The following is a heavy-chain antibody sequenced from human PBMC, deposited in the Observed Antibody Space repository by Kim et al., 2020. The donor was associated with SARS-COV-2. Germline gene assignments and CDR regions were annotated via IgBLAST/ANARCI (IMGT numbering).Heavy chain of an antibody. CDR3: TRVGYYYGMDV. J-gene: IGHJ6*02. Sequence: TKENAQSVKGRFTISRDDSKSIAYLQMNSLKTEDTAVYYCTRVGYYYGMDVWGQGTTVTVSS. CDR2: TK. V-gene: IGHV3-49*02.